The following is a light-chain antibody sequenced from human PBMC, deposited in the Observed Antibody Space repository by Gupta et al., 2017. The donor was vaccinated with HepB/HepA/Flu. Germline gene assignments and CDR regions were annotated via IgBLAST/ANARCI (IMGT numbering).Light chain of an antibody. Sequence: QSPLTQPASASGSPGQSITTSCTGTSSDVGGYNYVSWYQQHPGKAPKLMIYDVSNRPSGVSNRFSGSKSGNTASLTISGLQAEDEADYYCSSYTSSSTLVVFGGGTKLTVL. CDR1: SSDVGGYNY. J-gene: IGLJ2*01. V-gene: IGLV2-14*01. CDR3: SSYTSSSTLVV. CDR2: DVS.